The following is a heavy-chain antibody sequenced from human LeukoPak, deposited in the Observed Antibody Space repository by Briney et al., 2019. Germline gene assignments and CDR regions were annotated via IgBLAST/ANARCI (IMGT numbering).Heavy chain of an antibody. V-gene: IGHV4-39*07. Sequence: PSETLSLTCTVSGGSIYSSSYYWGWIRQPPGKGLEWIGNIYYNGGTYYNPSLKSRVTISVDTSKNQFSLKLTSVTAADMAVYYCARDYPYYYGSGFYYAMDVWGQGTTVTVSS. J-gene: IGHJ6*02. D-gene: IGHD3-10*01. CDR1: GGSIYSSSYY. CDR3: ARDYPYYYGSGFYYAMDV. CDR2: IYYNGGT.